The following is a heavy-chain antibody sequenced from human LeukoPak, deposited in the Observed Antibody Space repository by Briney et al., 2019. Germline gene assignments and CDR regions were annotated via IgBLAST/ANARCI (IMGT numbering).Heavy chain of an antibody. V-gene: IGHV1-46*01. CDR3: ARDQDWNYAFDI. CDR1: GYTFSGYY. J-gene: IGHJ3*02. CDR2: INPSGGST. Sequence: VASVKVSCKASGYTFSGYYMHWVRQAPGQGLEWMGIINPSGGSTSYAQKFQGRVTMTRDTSTSTVYMELSSLRSEDTAVYYCARDQDWNYAFDIWGQGTMVTVSS. D-gene: IGHD1-7*01.